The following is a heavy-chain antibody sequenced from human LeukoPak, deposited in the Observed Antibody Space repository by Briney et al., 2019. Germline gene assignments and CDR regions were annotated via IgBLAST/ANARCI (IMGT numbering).Heavy chain of an antibody. CDR2: FYYSGST. CDR1: GGSISGSSYY. V-gene: IGHV4-39*07. D-gene: IGHD3-16*02. CDR3: ARSRPYDYVWGSYRGDAFDI. Sequence: PSETLSLTCTVSGGSISGSSYYWVWIRQPPRKGLEWIGSFYYSGSTYYNPSLKSRVTISVDTSKNQFSLKVTSVTAADTAAYYCARSRPYDYVWGSYRGDAFDIWGQGTMVTVSS. J-gene: IGHJ3*02.